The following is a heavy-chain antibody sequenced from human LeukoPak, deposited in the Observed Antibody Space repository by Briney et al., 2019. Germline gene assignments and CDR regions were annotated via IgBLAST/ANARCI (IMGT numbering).Heavy chain of an antibody. CDR3: ARHRYDSSGYYARIPTSYYCGMDV. Sequence: SETLSLTCTVSGGSISTYYWSWIRQPPGRGLEWIGYIYFTGSTNYNPSLQSRVTISVDTSKNQFSLKLSSVTAADTAVYYCARHRYDSSGYYARIPTSYYCGMDVWGQGTTVTVSS. V-gene: IGHV4-59*08. CDR2: IYFTGST. J-gene: IGHJ6*02. D-gene: IGHD3-22*01. CDR1: GGSISTYY.